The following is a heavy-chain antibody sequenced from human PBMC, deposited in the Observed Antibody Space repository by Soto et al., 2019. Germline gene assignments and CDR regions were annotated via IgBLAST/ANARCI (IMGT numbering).Heavy chain of an antibody. D-gene: IGHD2-8*01. CDR2: IYYSGST. CDR3: ARGPEVLMVYAYEGRLWFDP. V-gene: IGHV4-31*03. J-gene: IGHJ5*02. CDR1: GGSISSGGYY. Sequence: SETLSLTCTVSGGSISSGGYYWSWIRQHPGKGLDWIGYIYYSGSTYYNPSLKSRVTISVDTSKNQFSLKLSSVTAADTAVYYCARGPEVLMVYAYEGRLWFDPWGQGTLVTVSS.